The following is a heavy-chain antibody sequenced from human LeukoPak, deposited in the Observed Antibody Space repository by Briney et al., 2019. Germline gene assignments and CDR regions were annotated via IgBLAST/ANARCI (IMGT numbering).Heavy chain of an antibody. CDR1: GFTFEDYG. Sequence: GGSLRLSCAASGFTFEDYGMHWARQAPGKGLEWVSFIRGDGGVTYYGDSVKGRFTVSRDNSEDSLYLQMDRLRAEDTAFYYCVKDGPVPSFWGQGTLVTVSS. V-gene: IGHV3-43*02. CDR3: VKDGPVPSF. D-gene: IGHD4-17*01. J-gene: IGHJ4*02. CDR2: IRGDGGVT.